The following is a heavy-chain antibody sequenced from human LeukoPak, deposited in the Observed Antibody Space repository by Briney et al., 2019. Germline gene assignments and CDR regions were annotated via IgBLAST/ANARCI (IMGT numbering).Heavy chain of an antibody. CDR2: IYYSGST. J-gene: IGHJ6*02. Sequence: PSETLSLTCTVSGGSISSYYWSWIRQPPGKGLEWIGYIYYSGSTNYNPSLKSRVTISVDTSKNQFSLKLSSVTAADTAVYYCARAFVVVVAALPDGMDVWGQGTTVTVSS. D-gene: IGHD2-15*01. CDR1: GGSISSYY. V-gene: IGHV4-59*01. CDR3: ARAFVVVVAALPDGMDV.